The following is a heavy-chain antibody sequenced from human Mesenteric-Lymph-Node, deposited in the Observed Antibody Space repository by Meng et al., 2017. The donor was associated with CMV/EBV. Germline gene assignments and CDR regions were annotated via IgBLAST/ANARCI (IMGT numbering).Heavy chain of an antibody. J-gene: IGHJ3*02. CDR2: MSSSSTYI. CDR1: GFTFSSYA. Sequence: GESLKISCAASGFTFSSYAMSWVRQAPGKGLEWISSMSSSSTYIYYAKSVKGRFTISRDNAKNSLYLQMNSLRVEDTALYYCAREGRSGVYAFDIWGQGTMVTVSS. V-gene: IGHV3-21*01. D-gene: IGHD2-15*01. CDR3: AREGRSGVYAFDI.